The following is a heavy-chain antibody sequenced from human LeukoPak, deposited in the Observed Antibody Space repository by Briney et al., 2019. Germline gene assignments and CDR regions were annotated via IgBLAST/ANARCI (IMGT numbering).Heavy chain of an antibody. CDR2: ISSDGTNI. D-gene: IGHD3-16*01. CDR3: ARDWGGSGPTSHDY. J-gene: IGHJ4*02. CDR1: GFTFKSYW. Sequence: GGSLTLSCAASGFTFKSYWMHWVRHVPGRGPVWVSRISSDGTNIRYADSVKGRFTISRDNAKNTLYLQMNSLRAEDTAVYYCARDWGGSGPTSHDYWGQGTLVTVSS. V-gene: IGHV3-74*01.